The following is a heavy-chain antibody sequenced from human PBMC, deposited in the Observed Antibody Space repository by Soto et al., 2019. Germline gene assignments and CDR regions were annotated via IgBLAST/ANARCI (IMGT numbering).Heavy chain of an antibody. J-gene: IGHJ4*02. Sequence: QVQLVESGGGVVQPGRSLRLSCAASGFTFSSDGMHWVRQAPGKGLEWVAVTWYDGSNKYYADSVKGRFTISRDNSKNTLYRQMNSLRAEDTAVYYCARDHYDYVWGSYRFGATPDYWGQGTLVTVSS. V-gene: IGHV3-33*01. CDR1: GFTFSSDG. D-gene: IGHD3-16*02. CDR3: ARDHYDYVWGSYRFGATPDY. CDR2: TWYDGSNK.